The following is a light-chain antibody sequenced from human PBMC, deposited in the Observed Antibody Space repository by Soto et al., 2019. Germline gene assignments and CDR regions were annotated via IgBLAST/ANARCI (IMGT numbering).Light chain of an antibody. Sequence: EIVMTQSPATLSVSPGERATLSCRASQSISSELAWYQQKPGQPPRLLIYSASTRATGVPARFTGSGSGSECTLTLSGLQSEDFAVYYCQQGHNWPLTLGRGTRLEI. V-gene: IGKV3-15*01. CDR2: SAS. CDR3: QQGHNWPLT. CDR1: QSISSE. J-gene: IGKJ2*01.